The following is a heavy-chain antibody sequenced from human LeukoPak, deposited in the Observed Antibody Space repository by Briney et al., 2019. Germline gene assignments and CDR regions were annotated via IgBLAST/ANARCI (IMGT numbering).Heavy chain of an antibody. CDR1: GFTFSSCA. CDR3: ARGFMTGDY. J-gene: IGHJ4*02. D-gene: IGHD3-9*01. V-gene: IGHV3-30-3*01. Sequence: PGRSLRLSCAASGFTFSSCAMHWVRQAPGEGLEWVALISYDGSNKYYADSVKGRSTISRDNAKNSLYLQMNSLRAEDTAVYYCARGFMTGDYWGQGTLVTVSS. CDR2: ISYDGSNK.